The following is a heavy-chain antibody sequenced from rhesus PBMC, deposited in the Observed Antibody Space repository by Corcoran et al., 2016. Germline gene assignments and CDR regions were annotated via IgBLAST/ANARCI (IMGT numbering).Heavy chain of an antibody. Sequence: QVQLQESGPGLVKPSETLSLTCAVSGGSISDDYYWSWIRQPPGKGLEWIGYIYGSGGGTNYNPSRKNRVTISIDTAKNQFSLKLSSVTAADTAVYYCARDRGGYCTGSGCYGGGYGLDSWGQGVVVTVSS. CDR2: IYGSGGGT. CDR1: GGSISDDYY. V-gene: IGHV4-106*01. D-gene: IGHD2-21*01. J-gene: IGHJ6*01. CDR3: ARDRGGYCTGSGCYGGGYGLDS.